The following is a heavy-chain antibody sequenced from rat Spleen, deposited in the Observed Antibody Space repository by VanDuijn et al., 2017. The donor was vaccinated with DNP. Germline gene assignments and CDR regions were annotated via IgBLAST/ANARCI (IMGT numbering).Heavy chain of an antibody. D-gene: IGHD5-1*01. J-gene: IGHJ2*01. CDR2: ISTGGGDT. CDR1: GFTFGYYY. V-gene: IGHV5-25*01. Sequence: EVQLVESGGGLVQPGRSLKLSCAASGFTFGYYYMAWVRQAPTKGLEWVASISTGGGDTYYGDSVKGRFTISRDNAKNTLYLQMNSLRSEDTATYYCARHSSLGADYFDYWGQGVMVTVSS. CDR3: ARHSSLGADYFDY.